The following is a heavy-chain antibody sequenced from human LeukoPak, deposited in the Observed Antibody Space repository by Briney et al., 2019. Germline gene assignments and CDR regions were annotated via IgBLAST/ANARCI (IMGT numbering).Heavy chain of an antibody. CDR3: TQTLWFGELFFDY. CDR1: GFTFSGYS. D-gene: IGHD3-10*01. CDR2: ISSSSSYI. J-gene: IGHJ4*02. Sequence: GGSLRLSCAASGFTFSGYSVNWVRQAPGKGLEWVSSISSSSSYIYYADSVKGRFTISRDNAKNSLYLQMNSLKTEDTAMYYCTQTLWFGELFFDYWGQGTLVTVSS. V-gene: IGHV3-21*03.